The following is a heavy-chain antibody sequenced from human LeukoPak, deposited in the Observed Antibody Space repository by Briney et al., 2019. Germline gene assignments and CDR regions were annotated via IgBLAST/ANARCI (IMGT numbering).Heavy chain of an antibody. J-gene: IGHJ4*02. CDR2: ISDSGVNT. V-gene: IGHV3-23*01. CDR1: GFTFSTYP. CDR3: AKGLRGNGGFDY. D-gene: IGHD3-16*01. Sequence: GGSLRLSCAASGFTFSTYPMNWVRQAPGKGLEWVSTISDSGVNTYYADSVKGRFTISRDNSKNTLYLQMNSLRAEDTAIYYCAKGLRGNGGFDYWGQGTLVTVSS.